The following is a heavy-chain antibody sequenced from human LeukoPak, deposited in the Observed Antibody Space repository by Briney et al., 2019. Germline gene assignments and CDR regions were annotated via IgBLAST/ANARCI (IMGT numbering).Heavy chain of an antibody. CDR3: ARGARYGGPRIDY. Sequence: GGSPRLSCAASGFTFSSYAMHWVRQAPGKGLEYVSAISSNGGSTYYANSVKGRFTISRDNSKNTLYLQMGSLRAEDMAVYYCARGARYGGPRIDYWGQGTLVTVSS. CDR1: GFTFSSYA. V-gene: IGHV3-64*01. J-gene: IGHJ4*02. D-gene: IGHD4-17*01. CDR2: ISSNGGST.